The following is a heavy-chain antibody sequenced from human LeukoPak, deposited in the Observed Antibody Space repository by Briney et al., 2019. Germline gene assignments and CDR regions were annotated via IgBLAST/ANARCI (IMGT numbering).Heavy chain of an antibody. CDR2: IYYSGST. Sequence: SQTLSLTCTVSGGSISSGGYYWSWIRQHPGKGLEWIGYIYYSGSTYYNPSLKSRVTISVDTSKNQFSLKLSSVTAADTAVYYCARSPLVVPAAMPQNWFDPWGQGTLVTVSS. J-gene: IGHJ5*02. CDR1: GGSISSGGYY. V-gene: IGHV4-31*03. CDR3: ARSPLVVPAAMPQNWFDP. D-gene: IGHD2-2*01.